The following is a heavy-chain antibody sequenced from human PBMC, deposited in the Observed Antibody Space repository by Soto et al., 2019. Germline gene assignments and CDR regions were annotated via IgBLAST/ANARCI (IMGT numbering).Heavy chain of an antibody. CDR2: INSDGSST. CDR3: ARAYYDFWSGPSLYYGMDV. V-gene: IGHV3-74*01. Sequence: PGGSLRLSCAASGFTFSSYWMHWVRQAPGKGLVWVSRINSDGSSTSYADSVKGRFTISRDNAKNTLYLQMNSLRAEDTAVYYCARAYYDFWSGPSLYYGMDVWGQGNTVTVSS. CDR1: GFTFSSYW. J-gene: IGHJ6*02. D-gene: IGHD3-3*01.